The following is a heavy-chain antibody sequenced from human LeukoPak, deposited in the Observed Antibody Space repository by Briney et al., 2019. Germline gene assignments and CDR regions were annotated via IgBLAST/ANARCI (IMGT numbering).Heavy chain of an antibody. J-gene: IGHJ4*02. CDR2: FYPGDSDT. CDR3: GRSGYSGFGIDY. D-gene: IGHD5-12*01. CDR1: GDRFNNYW. V-gene: IGHV5-51*01. Sequence: GESLKISCKGSGDRFNNYWIAWVRQMPGKGLEWMGIFYPGDSDTRYSPSFQGQVTMSADKSISTAYLQWSSLKASDTAMYYCGRSGYSGFGIDYWGQGTLVTVSS.